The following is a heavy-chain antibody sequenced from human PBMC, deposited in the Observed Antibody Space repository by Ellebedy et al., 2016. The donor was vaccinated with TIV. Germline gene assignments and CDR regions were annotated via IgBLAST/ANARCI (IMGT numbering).Heavy chain of an antibody. J-gene: IGHJ5*02. D-gene: IGHD3-10*01. CDR2: INPSGGST. CDR1: GYTFTYYY. Sequence: AASVKVSCKASGYTFTYYYIHWVRQAPGQGLEWMGIINPSGGSTTYAQKFQGRVTMTRDTSTSTVYMELSTLRSEDTAVYYCARVPYGSPSWFDPWGQGTLVTVSS. CDR3: ARVPYGSPSWFDP. V-gene: IGHV1-46*01.